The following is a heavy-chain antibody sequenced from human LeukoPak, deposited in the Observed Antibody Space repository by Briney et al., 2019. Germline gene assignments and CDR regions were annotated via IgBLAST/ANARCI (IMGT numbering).Heavy chain of an antibody. CDR3: ARSLSGGTTLNS. Sequence: GGSLRLSCAASGFNFDDYGMSWVRQAPGKGLEWVSGINWNGANTGYAESVKGRFIISRDNAKKSLFLQMNSLRAEDTALYYCARSLSGGTTLNSWGQGTLVSVSS. V-gene: IGHV3-20*04. CDR1: GFNFDDYG. D-gene: IGHD2-15*01. J-gene: IGHJ4*02. CDR2: INWNGANT.